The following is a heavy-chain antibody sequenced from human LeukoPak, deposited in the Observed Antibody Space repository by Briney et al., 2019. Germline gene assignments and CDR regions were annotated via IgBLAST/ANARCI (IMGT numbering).Heavy chain of an antibody. CDR1: GFSFSNHG. Sequence: RGSLRLSCAASGFSFSNHGMHWVRQAPGKRLEWVAVIWDDGNNKRYANSVNGRLTISRDNSENTLYLQMNGLTAEDTAMYYCARDSYQDYYGRFDPWGQGTLVIVSS. V-gene: IGHV3-33*01. J-gene: IGHJ5*02. D-gene: IGHD3-10*01. CDR3: ARDSYQDYYGRFDP. CDR2: IWDDGNNK.